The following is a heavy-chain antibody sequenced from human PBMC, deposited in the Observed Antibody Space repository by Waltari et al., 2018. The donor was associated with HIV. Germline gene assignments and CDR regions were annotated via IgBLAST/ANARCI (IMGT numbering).Heavy chain of an antibody. CDR2: IRARPSGYTT. J-gene: IGHJ4*02. D-gene: IGHD2-21*01. CDR3: VGGVSGSIGNY. CDR1: GFTFSDHY. V-gene: IGHV3-72*01. Sequence: EVQLVESGGTCVQPGGSLPLPSAASGFTFSDHYMEWVRQATGKGLQWCGRIRARPSGYTTEYAASVRGRFTISRDDSKSSLFLHMNGLRAEDTAVYYCVGGVSGSIGNYWGQGTLVTVSS.